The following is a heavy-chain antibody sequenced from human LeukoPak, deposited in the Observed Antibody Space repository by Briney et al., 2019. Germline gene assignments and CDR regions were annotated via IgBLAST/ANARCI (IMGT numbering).Heavy chain of an antibody. D-gene: IGHD3-22*01. Sequence: GGSLRLSCAASGFTFSSYSMNWVRQAPGKGLEWVSVIYSGGSTYYADSVKGRFTISRDNSKNTLYLQMNSLRAEDTAVYYCARDRGYYDSSEDWGQGTLVTVSS. V-gene: IGHV3-53*01. CDR2: IYSGGST. CDR1: GFTFSSYS. J-gene: IGHJ4*02. CDR3: ARDRGYYDSSED.